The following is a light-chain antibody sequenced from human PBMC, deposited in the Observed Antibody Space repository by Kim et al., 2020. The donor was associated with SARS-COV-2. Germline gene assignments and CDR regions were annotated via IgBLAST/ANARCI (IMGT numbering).Light chain of an antibody. J-gene: IGKJ1*01. Sequence: STGERVTLACRASQTIDMNFVAWYQQKPGQAPRRLIYGTITRATGIPDRFRGRGSGTEFTLTISRLEPEDFAIYYCQQYETSSWTFGQGTKVEIK. CDR2: GTI. V-gene: IGKV3-20*01. CDR1: QTIDMNF. CDR3: QQYETSSWT.